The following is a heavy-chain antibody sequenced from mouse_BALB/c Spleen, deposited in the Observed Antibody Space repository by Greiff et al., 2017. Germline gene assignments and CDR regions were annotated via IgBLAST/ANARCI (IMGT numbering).Heavy chain of an antibody. CDR1: GFAFSSYD. V-gene: IGHV5-12-1*01. CDR3: ARRGEWPYAMDY. CDR2: ISSGGGST. Sequence: EVQRVESGGGLVKPGGSLKLSCAASGFAFSSYDMSWVRQTPEKRLEWVAYISSGGGSTYYPDTVKGRFTISRDNAKNTLYLQMSSLKSEDTAMYYCARRGEWPYAMDYWGQGTSVTVSS. J-gene: IGHJ4*01.